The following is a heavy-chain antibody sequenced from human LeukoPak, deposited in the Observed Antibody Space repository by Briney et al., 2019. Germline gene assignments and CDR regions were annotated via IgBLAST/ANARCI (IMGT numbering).Heavy chain of an antibody. CDR3: AKGGYFDY. D-gene: IGHD3-10*01. Sequence: GGSLRLSCAASGFTFSSYAMTWVRQAPGKGLEWVSAISDSGGSTYYADSVKGRYTISRDNSKNTLSLQMNSLRAEDTAVYYCAKGGYFDYWGQGTLVTVSS. J-gene: IGHJ4*02. CDR1: GFTFSSYA. CDR2: ISDSGGST. V-gene: IGHV3-23*01.